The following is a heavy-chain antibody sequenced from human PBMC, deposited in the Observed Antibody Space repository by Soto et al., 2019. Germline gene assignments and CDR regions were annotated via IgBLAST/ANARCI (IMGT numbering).Heavy chain of an antibody. V-gene: IGHV1-69*02. J-gene: IGHJ3*02. CDR1: GGTFNTYT. CDR2: IIPILGIA. CDR3: AREIVVAGKTSDVFDI. D-gene: IGHD3-22*01. Sequence: QVQLVQSGAEVKKPGSSVKVSCKASGGTFNTYTISWVRQAPGQGLEWMGRIIPILGIAKYAQKLQGRVTITAYQSTSTAYMELSSLRSEDTAVYYCAREIVVAGKTSDVFDIWGQGTMVTVSS.